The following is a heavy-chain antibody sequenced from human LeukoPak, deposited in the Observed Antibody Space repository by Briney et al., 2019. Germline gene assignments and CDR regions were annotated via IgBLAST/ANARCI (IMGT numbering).Heavy chain of an antibody. J-gene: IGHJ6*02. CDR3: AKRGYCSSTSCYDTSGYYYGMDV. Sequence: GGSLRLSCADSEFTFSSYAMRWVRQAPGKGLEWVSAISGSGGSTYYADSVKGRFTISRGNSKNTLYLQMNSLRAEDTAVYYCAKRGYCSSTSCYDTSGYYYGMDVWGQGTTVTVSS. CDR2: ISGSGGST. D-gene: IGHD2-2*01. CDR1: EFTFSSYA. V-gene: IGHV3-23*01.